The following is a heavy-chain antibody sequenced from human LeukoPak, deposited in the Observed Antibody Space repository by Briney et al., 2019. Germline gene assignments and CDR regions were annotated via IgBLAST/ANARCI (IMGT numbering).Heavy chain of an antibody. V-gene: IGHV3-74*01. D-gene: IGHD4-23*01. Sequence: GGSLRLSCAASGFTFSSYFCMHWVRQAPGKGLVWVSRIKSDGSSSTYADSVKGRFTISRDNAKNSLYLQMNTLRAEDTAVYYCVRDLDLGGYSSFEYWGQGTLVTVSS. CDR1: GFTFSSYFC. CDR2: IKSDGSSS. J-gene: IGHJ4*02. CDR3: VRDLDLGGYSSFEY.